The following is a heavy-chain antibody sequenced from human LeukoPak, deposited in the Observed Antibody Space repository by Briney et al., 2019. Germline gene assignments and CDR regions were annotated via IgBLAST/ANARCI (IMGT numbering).Heavy chain of an antibody. J-gene: IGHJ4*02. V-gene: IGHV3-33*01. CDR3: ARLYGSKSGYFDY. CDR2: IWYDGSNK. CDR1: GFTFSSYG. D-gene: IGHD4-23*01. Sequence: GRSLRLSCAASGFTFSSYGMHWVRQAPGKGLEWVAVIWYDGSNKYYADSVKGRFTISRDNLENTGDLQMNSLRAEDTAVYYCARLYGSKSGYFDYWGPGTLVTVSS.